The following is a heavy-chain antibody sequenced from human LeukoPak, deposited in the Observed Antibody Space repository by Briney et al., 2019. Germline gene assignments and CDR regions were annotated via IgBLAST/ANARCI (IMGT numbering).Heavy chain of an antibody. Sequence: SETLSLTCTVSGGSISSGSYYWSWIRQPAGKGLEWIGRIYTSGSTNYNPSLKSRVTISVDTSKNQFSLKLSSVTAADTAVYYCARDLYLRFLEWSDAFGIWGQGTMVTVSS. CDR3: ARDLYLRFLEWSDAFGI. CDR1: GGSISSGSYY. CDR2: IYTSGST. V-gene: IGHV4-61*02. J-gene: IGHJ3*02. D-gene: IGHD3-3*01.